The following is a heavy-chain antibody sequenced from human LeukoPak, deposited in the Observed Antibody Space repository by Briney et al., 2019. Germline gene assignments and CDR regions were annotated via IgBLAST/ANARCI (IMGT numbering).Heavy chain of an antibody. D-gene: IGHD3-22*01. Sequence: SETLSLTCTVSGGSIRSGSYYWSWIRQPAGKGLEWIGRIYTSGSTNYNPSLKSRVTISVDTSKNQLSLKLSSVTAADTAVYYCARHLLYYYDSSGPRFDPWGQGTLVTVSS. CDR2: IYTSGST. CDR1: GGSIRSGSYY. J-gene: IGHJ5*02. V-gene: IGHV4-61*02. CDR3: ARHLLYYYDSSGPRFDP.